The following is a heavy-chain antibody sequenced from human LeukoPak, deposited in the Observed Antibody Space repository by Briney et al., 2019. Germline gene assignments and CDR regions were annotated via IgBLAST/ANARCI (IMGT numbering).Heavy chain of an antibody. V-gene: IGHV1-18*01. D-gene: IGHD3-10*01. CDR3: ARDRGVIGYNWFDP. CDR2: ISAYNGNT. J-gene: IGHJ5*02. CDR1: GYTFTSYD. Sequence: ASVKVSCKASGYTFTSYDINWVRRATGQGLEWMGWISAYNGNTNYAQKLQGRVTMTTDTSTSTAYMELRSLRSDDTAVYYCARDRGVIGYNWFDPWGQGTLVTVSS.